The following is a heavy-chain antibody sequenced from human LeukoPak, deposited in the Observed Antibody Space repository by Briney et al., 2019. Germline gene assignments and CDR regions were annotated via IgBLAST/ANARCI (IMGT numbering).Heavy chain of an antibody. CDR2: TRYDGTTK. CDR1: GFSFTNYG. D-gene: IGHD3-22*01. J-gene: IGHJ5*02. V-gene: IGHV3-30*02. Sequence: GGSLRLSCEAAGFSFTNYGMHWVRRAPGKGLEWVSFTRYDGTTKYYAESVKGRFTISRDNSRNTLFLQMNSLRAEDTAVYYCAKDAEPPYYYDSSGYLTWGQGTLVTVSS. CDR3: AKDAEPPYYYDSSGYLT.